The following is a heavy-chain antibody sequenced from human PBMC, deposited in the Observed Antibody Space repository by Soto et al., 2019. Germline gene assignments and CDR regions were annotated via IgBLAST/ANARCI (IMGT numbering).Heavy chain of an antibody. CDR1: GVSLSTSGVC. V-gene: IGHV2-5*02. CDR2: IYWDDDK. Sequence: QITLKESGPTLVKPTQTLTLTCNVSGVSLSTSGVCVDWIRQPPGKALEWLALIYWDDDKRTIPSLKSKLTITKDTAKNQVILTMTNKAPVDTATYYCAHMRAAKCDYCGQVTLVTVSS. D-gene: IGHD2-15*01. CDR3: AHMRAAKCDY. J-gene: IGHJ4*02.